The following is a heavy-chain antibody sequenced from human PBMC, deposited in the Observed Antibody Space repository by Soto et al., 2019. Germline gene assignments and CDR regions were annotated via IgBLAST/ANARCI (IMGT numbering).Heavy chain of an antibody. V-gene: IGHV1-69*13. CDR3: ARVQDYYDSSGPLDY. CDR2: IIPIFGTA. D-gene: IGHD3-22*01. Sequence: SVKVSCKASGGTFSSYAISWVRQAPGQGLEWMGGIIPIFGTANYAQKFQGRVTITADESTSTAYMELSSLRSEDTAVYYCARVQDYYDSSGPLDYWGQGTLVTVSS. J-gene: IGHJ4*02. CDR1: GGTFSSYA.